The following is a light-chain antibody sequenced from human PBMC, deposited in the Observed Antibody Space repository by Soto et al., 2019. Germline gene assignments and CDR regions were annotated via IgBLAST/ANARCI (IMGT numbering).Light chain of an antibody. V-gene: IGKV1-39*01. Sequence: DIQMTQSPSSLSASVGDRVTITCRASQSISNYLNWYQQKPGKAPKLLIYAASSLQGGVPSRFSGSGSGTDFTLTISSLQPEDFATYYCQQSYSSPFTFGPGTKVDI. CDR3: QQSYSSPFT. CDR2: AAS. J-gene: IGKJ3*01. CDR1: QSISNY.